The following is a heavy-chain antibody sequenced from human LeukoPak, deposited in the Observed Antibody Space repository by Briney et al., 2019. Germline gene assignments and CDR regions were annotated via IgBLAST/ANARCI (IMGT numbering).Heavy chain of an antibody. CDR1: GGSISSYY. CDR2: IYYSGST. CDR3: ARGGVVPAANENAFDI. D-gene: IGHD2-2*01. J-gene: IGHJ3*02. V-gene: IGHV4-59*01. Sequence: SETLSLTCTVSGGSISSYYWSWIRQPPGKGLEWIGYIYYSGSTNYNPSLKSRVTISVDTSKNQFSLKLSSVTAADTAVYYCARGGVVPAANENAFDIWGQGTMVTVSS.